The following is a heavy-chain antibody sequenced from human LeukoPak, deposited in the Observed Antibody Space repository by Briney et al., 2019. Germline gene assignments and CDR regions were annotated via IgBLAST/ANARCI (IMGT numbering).Heavy chain of an antibody. CDR3: ARVYCGGDCYDPFNY. J-gene: IGHJ4*02. D-gene: IGHD2-21*02. CDR1: GYTFTSYA. Sequence: ASVKVSCKASGYTFTSYAMNWVRQAPGQGLEWMGWINTNTGNPTYALGFTGRFVFSLDTSVSTAYLQISSLKAEDTAVYYCARVYCGGDCYDPFNYWGQGTLVTVSS. CDR2: INTNTGNP. V-gene: IGHV7-4-1*02.